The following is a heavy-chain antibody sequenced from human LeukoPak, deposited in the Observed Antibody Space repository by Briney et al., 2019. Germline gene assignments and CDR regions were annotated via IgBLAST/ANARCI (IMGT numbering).Heavy chain of an antibody. J-gene: IGHJ2*01. CDR1: GDSVSSYSVA. CDR3: ARASGLRRVAWYFDL. Sequence: SPTLSLTFAISGDSVSSYSVAWNWLRQSPSRGLEWLGRTYYRSEWYHDYAVSVKGRISINSDASKNQFPLHLNSVTPEDTAVYYCARASGLRRVAWYFDLWGRGTLVAVSS. D-gene: IGHD5/OR15-5a*01. V-gene: IGHV6-1*01. CDR2: TYYRSEWYH.